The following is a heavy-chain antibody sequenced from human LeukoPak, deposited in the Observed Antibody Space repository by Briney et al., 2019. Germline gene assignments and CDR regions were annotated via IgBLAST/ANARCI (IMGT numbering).Heavy chain of an antibody. CDR3: VRDSGDGGNWFDP. D-gene: IGHD5-24*01. Sequence: PGGSLRLTCAASGFSISGHWMHWVRQAPGKGLVWVSRIEGDGGFKSYADSVKGRFTVSRDNAKNTVDLQMNNLRPDDTAMYYCVRDSGDGGNWFDPWGQGSLVTVSS. CDR2: IEGDGGFK. V-gene: IGHV3-74*01. J-gene: IGHJ5*02. CDR1: GFSISGHW.